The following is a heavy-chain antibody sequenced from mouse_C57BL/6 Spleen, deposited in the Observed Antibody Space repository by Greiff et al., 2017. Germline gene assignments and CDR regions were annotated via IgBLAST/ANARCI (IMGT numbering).Heavy chain of an antibody. V-gene: IGHV1-55*01. CDR2: IYPGSGST. J-gene: IGHJ3*01. Sequence: QVQLQQPGAELVKPGASVKMSCKASGYTFTSYWITWVKQRPGQGLEWIGDIYPGSGSTNYNEKFKSKATLTVDTSSSTAYMQLSSLTSEDSAVYYCARWGRVEAWFAYWGQGTLVTVSA. CDR3: ARWGRVEAWFAY. CDR1: GYTFTSYW.